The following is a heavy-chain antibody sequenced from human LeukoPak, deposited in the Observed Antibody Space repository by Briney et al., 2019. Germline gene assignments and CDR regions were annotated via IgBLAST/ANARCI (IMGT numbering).Heavy chain of an antibody. CDR3: ARGGGYRKEPLGFDY. D-gene: IGHD5-12*01. J-gene: IGHJ4*02. CDR2: IWYDGSNK. Sequence: GRSLRLSCAASGFTFSSYGMHWVRQAPGKGLEWVAVIWYDGSNKYYADSVKGRFTISRDNSKNTLYLQMNSLRAEDTAVYYCARGGGYRKEPLGFDYWGQGTLVTVSS. CDR1: GFTFSSYG. V-gene: IGHV3-33*01.